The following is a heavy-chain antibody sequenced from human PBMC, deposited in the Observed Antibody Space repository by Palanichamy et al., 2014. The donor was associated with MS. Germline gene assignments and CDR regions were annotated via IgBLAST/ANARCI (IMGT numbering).Heavy chain of an antibody. Sequence: EVQLVESGGGVVQPGGSLRLSCAASGFTFSSYAMHWVRRAPGKGLEYVSAISSNGGSTYYANSVKGRFTISRDNSKKTLYLQMGSLRAEDMAVYYCARGVTGDYWGQGTLVTVSS. V-gene: IGHV3-64*01. D-gene: IGHD1-14*01. CDR1: GFTFSSYA. CDR2: ISSNGGST. J-gene: IGHJ4*02. CDR3: ARGVTGDY.